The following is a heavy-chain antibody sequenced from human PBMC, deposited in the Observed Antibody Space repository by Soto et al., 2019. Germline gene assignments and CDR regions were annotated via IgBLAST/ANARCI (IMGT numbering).Heavy chain of an antibody. V-gene: IGHV3-30*18. CDR2: ISYDGSEK. J-gene: IGHJ4*02. CDR1: GFSFRNFG. CDR3: AKNFDSSGDLFYFDY. D-gene: IGHD3-22*01. Sequence: LRLSCAASGFSFRNFGMHWVRQAPGKGLEWVAVISYDGSEKDYADSVEGRLTISRDNSKYTVDLQMNSLRVEDTAVYYCAKNFDSSGDLFYFDYWGQGTLVTVSS.